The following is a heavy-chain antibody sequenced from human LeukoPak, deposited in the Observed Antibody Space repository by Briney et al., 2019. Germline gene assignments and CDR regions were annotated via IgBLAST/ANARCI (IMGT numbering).Heavy chain of an antibody. CDR3: AKDSSGWYLDYYYGMDV. V-gene: IGHV3-23*01. J-gene: IGHJ6*02. CDR1: GFTFSSYA. CDR2: ISGSGGST. Sequence: GGSLRLSCAASGFTFSSYAMSWVRQAPGKGLEWVSAISGSGGSTYYADSVKGRFTISRDNSKNTLYLQMNSLRAEDRAVYYCAKDSSGWYLDYYYGMDVWGQGTTVTVSS. D-gene: IGHD6-19*01.